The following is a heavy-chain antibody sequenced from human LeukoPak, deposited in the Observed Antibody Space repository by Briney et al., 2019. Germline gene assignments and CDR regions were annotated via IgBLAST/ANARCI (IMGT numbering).Heavy chain of an antibody. J-gene: IGHJ4*02. V-gene: IGHV4-34*01. CDR1: GGSFSGYY. Sequence: SETLSLTCAVYGGSFSGYYWSWIRQPPGKGLEWIGEINHSGSTDYNPSLKSRVTISVDTSKNQFSLKLSSVTAADTAVYYCPLMITFGGVIVRDSWGQGTLVTVSS. CDR3: PLMITFGGVIVRDS. CDR2: INHSGST. D-gene: IGHD3-16*02.